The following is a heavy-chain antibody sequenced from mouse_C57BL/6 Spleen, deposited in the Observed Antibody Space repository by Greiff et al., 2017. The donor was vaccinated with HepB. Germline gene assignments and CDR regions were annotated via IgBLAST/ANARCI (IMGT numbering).Heavy chain of an antibody. CDR3: ARGDYDYDGDYYAMDY. J-gene: IGHJ4*01. V-gene: IGHV1-9*01. D-gene: IGHD2-4*01. CDR2: ILPGSGST. Sequence: VKLVESGAELMKPGASVKLSCKATGYTFTGYWIEWVKQRPGHGLEWIGEILPGSGSTNYNEKFKGKATFTADTSSNTAYMQLSSLTTEDSAIYYCARGDYDYDGDYYAMDYWGQGTSVTVSS. CDR1: GYTFTGYW.